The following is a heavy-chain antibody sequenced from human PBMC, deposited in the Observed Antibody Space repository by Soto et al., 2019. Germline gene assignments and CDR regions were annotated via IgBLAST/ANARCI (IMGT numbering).Heavy chain of an antibody. CDR1: GFVFSDYY. D-gene: IGHD3-22*01. Sequence: GGSLRLSCAASGFVFSDYYMSWIRQAPGKGLEWVSDISASGSTIYYADSVKGRFTVSRDNAKNSLYLEMHSLRAEDTAIYYCARGENYYETSGYYYTISYYGMEVWGQGTTVTVSS. V-gene: IGHV3-11*01. J-gene: IGHJ6*02. CDR3: ARGENYYETSGYYYTISYYGMEV. CDR2: ISASGSTI.